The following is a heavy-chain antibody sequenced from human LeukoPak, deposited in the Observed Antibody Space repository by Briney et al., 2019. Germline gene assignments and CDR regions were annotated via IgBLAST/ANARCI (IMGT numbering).Heavy chain of an antibody. CDR3: ARDLSEKYAFDY. J-gene: IGHJ4*02. V-gene: IGHV3-23*01. CDR1: GFTFSSYT. CDR2: ITTGDGNT. D-gene: IGHD2-8*01. Sequence: GGSLRLSCTASGFTFSSYTMTWVRQAPGKGLKWVSTITTGDGNTYYADSVKGRFTVSRDTPKNTVFLQMNSLRFGDTALYYCARDLSEKYAFDYWGQGTLVTVSS.